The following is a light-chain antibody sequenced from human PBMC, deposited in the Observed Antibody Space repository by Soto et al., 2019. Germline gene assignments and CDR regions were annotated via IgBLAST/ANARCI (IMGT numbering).Light chain of an antibody. CDR1: LSDVAVYEY. CDR2: DVN. V-gene: IGLV2-11*01. J-gene: IGLJ1*01. CDR3: CIYATKYI. Sequence: QSARIQPRSVSSSLGQSVTISCTGSLSDVAVYEYVSWYQQQPDKAPKLMIYDVNKRASGVPDRFSGSKSGNAASLIISGLQVADEADYYCCIYATKYIFGTGTKVTVL.